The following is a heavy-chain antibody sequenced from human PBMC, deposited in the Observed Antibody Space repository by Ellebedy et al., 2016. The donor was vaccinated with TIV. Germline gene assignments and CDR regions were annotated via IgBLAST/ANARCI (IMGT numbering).Heavy chain of an antibody. J-gene: IGHJ4*02. CDR2: IWFDGSTK. CDR1: GLTFNNYG. Sequence: GESLKISCAASGLTFNNYGLHCVCQAPGQGLERVAFIWFDGSTKYYADSVRGRFTISRDNSENTLYLQMNSLKAEDTAMYYCARDIRWDWSGQRRDSWGQGTRVTVSS. V-gene: IGHV3-33*01. CDR3: ARDIRWDWSGQRRDS. D-gene: IGHD3-3*01.